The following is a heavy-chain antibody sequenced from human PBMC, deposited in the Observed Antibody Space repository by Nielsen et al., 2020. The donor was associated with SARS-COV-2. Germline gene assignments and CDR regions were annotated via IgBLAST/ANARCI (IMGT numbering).Heavy chain of an antibody. V-gene: IGHV3-30*18. Sequence: GGSLRLSCEASGFIFSDYGTHWVRQAPGKGLEWMAIISRDASDIFYPDSVRGRFTVSRDNSKNTVYLQMNSLRPEDTAVYYCAKDFWSSPHHVGPDYWGQGTLVTVSS. D-gene: IGHD3-3*01. J-gene: IGHJ4*02. CDR1: GFIFSDYG. CDR3: AKDFWSSPHHVGPDY. CDR2: ISRDASDI.